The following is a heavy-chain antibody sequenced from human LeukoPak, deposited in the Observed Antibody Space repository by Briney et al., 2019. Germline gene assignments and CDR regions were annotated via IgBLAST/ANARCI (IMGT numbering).Heavy chain of an antibody. D-gene: IGHD3-9*01. CDR1: GFTFSSYA. J-gene: IGHJ3*02. Sequence: SGGSLRLSCAASGFTFSSYAMSWVRQAPGKGLEWVSAISGSGGSTYYADSVKGRFTISRDNSKNTLYLQMNSLRAEDTAVYYCAKTYIRVLRYFDWDPKGYGAFDIWGQGTMVTVSS. CDR2: ISGSGGST. CDR3: AKTYIRVLRYFDWDPKGYGAFDI. V-gene: IGHV3-23*01.